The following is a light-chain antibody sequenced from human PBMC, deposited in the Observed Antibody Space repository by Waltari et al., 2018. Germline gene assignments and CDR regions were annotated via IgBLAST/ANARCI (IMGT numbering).Light chain of an antibody. J-gene: IGKJ2*01. Sequence: EIVMTQSPATLSVSPGERAVLSCRASQRVTTNLAWYQQKPGQAPRLLIYGASTRANNIPARFSGSGSGTEFNLTISSLQSEDFAVYYCHQYNNGPPYNFGQGTKLEI. CDR1: QRVTTN. V-gene: IGKV3-15*01. CDR3: HQYNNGPPYN. CDR2: GAS.